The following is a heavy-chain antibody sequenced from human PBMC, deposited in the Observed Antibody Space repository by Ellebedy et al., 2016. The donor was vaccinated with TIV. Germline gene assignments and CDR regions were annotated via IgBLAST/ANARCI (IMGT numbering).Heavy chain of an antibody. Sequence: ASVKVSCKVSGYTFTSYYFYWVRQAPGQGLEWMGIINPTTGNSSYAQKFQGRVTMTRDTSTSTVYMELSSLRSEDTAVYYCARGDNYYYDSSGYYYTYWGQGTLVTVSS. J-gene: IGHJ4*02. CDR3: ARGDNYYYDSSGYYYTY. D-gene: IGHD3-22*01. CDR2: INPTTGNS. V-gene: IGHV1-46*01. CDR1: GYTFTSYY.